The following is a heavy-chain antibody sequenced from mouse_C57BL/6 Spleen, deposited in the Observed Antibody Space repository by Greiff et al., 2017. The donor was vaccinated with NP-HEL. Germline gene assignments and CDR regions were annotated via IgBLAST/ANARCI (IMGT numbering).Heavy chain of an antibody. Sequence: VQLQQPGTELVKPGASVKLSCKASGYTFTSYWMHWVKQRPGQGLEWIGNINPSNGGTNYNEKFKSKATLTVDKSSSTAYMQLSSLTSEDSAVYYCARCDYYATRYFDVWGTGTTVTVSS. V-gene: IGHV1-53*01. D-gene: IGHD2-1*01. CDR2: INPSNGGT. CDR3: ARCDYYATRYFDV. CDR1: GYTFTSYW. J-gene: IGHJ1*03.